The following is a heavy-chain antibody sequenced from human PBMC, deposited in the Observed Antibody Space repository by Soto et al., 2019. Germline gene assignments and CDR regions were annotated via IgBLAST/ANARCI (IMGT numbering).Heavy chain of an antibody. CDR3: ASMGYHYGSGSYPLDY. J-gene: IGHJ4*02. CDR1: GGSISSYY. D-gene: IGHD3-10*01. Sequence: PSETLSLTCTVSGGSISSYYWTWFRQPPGKGLEWIGFIYNSGSTHYNPSLRSRVTISVDTSKNQFSLKLRSVTAADTAVYYCASMGYHYGSGSYPLDYWGQGTLVTVSS. V-gene: IGHV4-59*08. CDR2: IYNSGST.